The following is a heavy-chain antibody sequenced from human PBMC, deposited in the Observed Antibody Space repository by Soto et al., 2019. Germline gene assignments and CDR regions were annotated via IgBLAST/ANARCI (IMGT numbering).Heavy chain of an antibody. J-gene: IGHJ6*02. Sequence: ASVKVSCKASGYTFSRYYMHWVRQAPGQGLEWMGIINPSGGSTSYAQKFQGRVTMTRDASTSTVYMELRSLRSDDTAVYYCAREGSAPYYYYGMDVWGQGTTVTVSS. V-gene: IGHV1-46*01. D-gene: IGHD6-19*01. CDR1: GYTFSRYY. CDR3: AREGSAPYYYYGMDV. CDR2: INPSGGST.